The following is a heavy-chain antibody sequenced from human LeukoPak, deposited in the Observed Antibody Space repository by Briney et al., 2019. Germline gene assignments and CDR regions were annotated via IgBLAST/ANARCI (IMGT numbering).Heavy chain of an antibody. CDR1: EFAFTSYW. J-gene: IGHJ6*02. V-gene: IGHV3-7*04. CDR2: INHDGSEI. CDR3: ARGNAMDV. Sequence: GGSLRLSCAASEFAFTSYWMTWVRQAPGKGPEWVANINHDGSEIHYVDSAEGRFTISRDNGRNTLYLQMDSLKAEDTAVYYCARGNAMDVWGQGTTVTVSS.